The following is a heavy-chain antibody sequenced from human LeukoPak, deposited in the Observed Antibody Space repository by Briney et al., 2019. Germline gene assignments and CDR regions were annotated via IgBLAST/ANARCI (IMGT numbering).Heavy chain of an antibody. Sequence: NPSETLSLTCAVYGGSFSGYYWSWIRQPPGKGLEWIGEINHSGSTNYNPSLKSRVTISVDTSKNQFSLKLSSVTAADTAVYYCARGYQLLWTRAGCWFDPWGQGTLVTVSS. CDR1: GGSFSGYY. CDR2: INHSGST. CDR3: ARGYQLLWTRAGCWFDP. V-gene: IGHV4-34*01. J-gene: IGHJ5*02. D-gene: IGHD2-2*01.